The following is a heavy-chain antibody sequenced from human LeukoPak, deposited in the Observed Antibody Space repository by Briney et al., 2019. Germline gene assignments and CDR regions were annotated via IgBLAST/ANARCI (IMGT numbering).Heavy chain of an antibody. CDR1: GASISSYY. CDR2: IDGSGNT. V-gene: IGHV4-4*07. Sequence: SETLSLTCTVSGASISSYYWSWIRQPAGKGLEWIGRIDGSGNTNYNPSLKSRISVSVDTSKNQVSLRLSYVTAADTAVYYCARDGGSGWFDYWGQGTLVTVSS. CDR3: ARDGGSGWFDY. D-gene: IGHD6-19*01. J-gene: IGHJ4*02.